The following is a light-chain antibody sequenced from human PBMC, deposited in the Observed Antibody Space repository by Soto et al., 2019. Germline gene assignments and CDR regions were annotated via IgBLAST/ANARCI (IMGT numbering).Light chain of an antibody. V-gene: IGKV3-15*01. CDR3: QQYKNGYT. Sequence: IVLTQSPAALSVSPGERATLSCRASQSVGSSLAWYQQKPGQAPRLLIQTAATRATGITNRFNGSGSGTEFTLTLSSLQSEDFAVYYWQQYKNGYTFGQGTKLQIK. CDR2: TAA. J-gene: IGKJ2*01. CDR1: QSVGSS.